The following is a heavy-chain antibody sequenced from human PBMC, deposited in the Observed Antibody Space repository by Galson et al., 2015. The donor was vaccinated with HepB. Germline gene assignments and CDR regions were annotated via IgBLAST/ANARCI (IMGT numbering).Heavy chain of an antibody. Sequence: SLRLSCAASGFTFSSYSMNWVRQAPGKGLEWVSSISSSSSYIYYADSVKGRFTISRDNAKNSLYLQMNSLRAEDTAVYYCARDPECSSTSCYERYYYGMDVWGQGTTVTVSS. CDR1: GFTFSSYS. J-gene: IGHJ6*02. D-gene: IGHD2-2*01. V-gene: IGHV3-21*01. CDR3: ARDPECSSTSCYERYYYGMDV. CDR2: ISSSSSYI.